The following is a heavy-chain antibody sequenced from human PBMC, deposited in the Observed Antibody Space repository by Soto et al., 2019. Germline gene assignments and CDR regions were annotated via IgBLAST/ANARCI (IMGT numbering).Heavy chain of an antibody. D-gene: IGHD6-19*01. J-gene: IGHJ6*02. Sequence: SETLSLTCTVSGGSISSSSYYWGWIRQPPGKGLEWIGRIYYSGSTYYHPSLKSRVTISVDTSKNQFSLKLSSVTAADTAVYYCARWGSGWYYYYYGMDVWDQETTVTVSS. CDR2: IYYSGST. V-gene: IGHV4-39*01. CDR1: GGSISSSSYY. CDR3: ARWGSGWYYYYYGMDV.